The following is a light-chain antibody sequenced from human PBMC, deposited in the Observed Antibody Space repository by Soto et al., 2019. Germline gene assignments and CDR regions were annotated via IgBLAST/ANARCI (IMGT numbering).Light chain of an antibody. CDR2: DXS. CDR1: HSAVTF. Sequence: VLPQAPDTLSLSPGKSAPLYXRASHSAVTFLSWFRQTTGXAPRXXXYDXSSRATGSPDRLSGSGSGTDFTLTISRLDPEDFAVYYCQQYGSSTSPFGQGTKVDIK. CDR3: QQYGSSTSP. V-gene: IGKV3-20*01. J-gene: IGKJ1*01.